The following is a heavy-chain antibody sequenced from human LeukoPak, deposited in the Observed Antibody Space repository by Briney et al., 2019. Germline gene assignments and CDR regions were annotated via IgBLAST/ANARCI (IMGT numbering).Heavy chain of an antibody. V-gene: IGHV1-2*02. Sequence: ASVKVSCKASGYTFTGYYMHWVRQAPGQGLEWMGWINPNSGDANYAQKSQGRVTMTRDTSTSTAYMELSRLRSDDTAVYYCARDLLYGDYSFDFWGQGTLVTVSS. D-gene: IGHD4-17*01. CDR1: GYTFTGYY. CDR2: INPNSGDA. J-gene: IGHJ4*02. CDR3: ARDLLYGDYSFDF.